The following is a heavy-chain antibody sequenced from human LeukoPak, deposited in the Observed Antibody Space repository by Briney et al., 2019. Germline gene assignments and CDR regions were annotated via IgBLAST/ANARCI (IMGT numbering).Heavy chain of an antibody. J-gene: IGHJ4*02. CDR1: GGSISSYN. CDR2: IYTDGST. Sequence: SETLSLTCTVPGGSISSYNWGRLRQPAGKGLEWLGRIYTDGSTNYNPSLRRRISMSVDLSANQFTLRLSSVTAADTAIYYCARDHNEYVFLRDAYLGYFDYWGQGALVTVSS. D-gene: IGHD3-16*01. V-gene: IGHV4-4*07. CDR3: ARDHNEYVFLRDAYLGYFDY.